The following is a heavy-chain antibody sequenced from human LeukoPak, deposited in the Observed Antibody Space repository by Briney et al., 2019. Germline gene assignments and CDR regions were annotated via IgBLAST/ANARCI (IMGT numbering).Heavy chain of an antibody. D-gene: IGHD5-18*01. CDR3: ARRDRYSSGQFDH. V-gene: IGHV4-39*01. CDR2: IHYTGST. J-gene: IGHJ4*02. CDR1: GGSISNDNYY. Sequence: PSETLSLTCTVSGGSISNDNYYWAWIRQPPGKGLEWIGSIHYTGSTYHNPSLTSRVTMSVDTSKNQFSLKVNSVTATDTAVYYCARRDRYSSGQFDHWGQGTLVTVSS.